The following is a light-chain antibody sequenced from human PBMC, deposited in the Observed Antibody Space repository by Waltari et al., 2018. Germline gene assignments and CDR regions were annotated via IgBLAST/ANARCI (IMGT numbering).Light chain of an antibody. CDR2: EVS. Sequence: LVMTQTPLSLSVTPGQPASISCKSSQSLLHSDGRTCLFWYLQKPGQSPQLLIHEVSRRFSGVPERFSGSGSGTDFTLKISRVEAEDVGVYYCMQGLQLPITFGQGTRLEIK. V-gene: IGKV2-29*02. CDR3: MQGLQLPIT. CDR1: QSLLHSDGRTC. J-gene: IGKJ5*01.